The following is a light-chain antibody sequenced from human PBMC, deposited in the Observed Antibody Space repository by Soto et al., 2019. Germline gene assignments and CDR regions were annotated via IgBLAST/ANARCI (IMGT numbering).Light chain of an antibody. CDR3: QQRRNCPIP. J-gene: IGKJ4*01. V-gene: IGKV3-11*01. Sequence: EIVLTQFPVTLSLSPGERDTLSCRASLNINNFLAWYQQRPGQVPRLLIYDASNRATGVPARFSGSGSGTDCTPTISNLEPEDFAFYYFQQRRNCPIPFGGGTKLEIK. CDR2: DAS. CDR1: LNINNF.